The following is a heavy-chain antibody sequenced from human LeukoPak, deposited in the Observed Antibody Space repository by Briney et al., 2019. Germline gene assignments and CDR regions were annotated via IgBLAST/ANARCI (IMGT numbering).Heavy chain of an antibody. Sequence: GGSLRLSCAASGFTFDDYAMHWVRQAPGKGLEWVSLISWDGGSTYYADSVKGRFTISRDNSKNSLYLQMNSLRAEDTALYYCAKAGGWELLPYYFDYWGQGTLVTVSS. CDR3: AKAGGWELLPYYFDY. D-gene: IGHD1-26*01. V-gene: IGHV3-43D*03. CDR1: GFTFDDYA. CDR2: ISWDGGST. J-gene: IGHJ4*02.